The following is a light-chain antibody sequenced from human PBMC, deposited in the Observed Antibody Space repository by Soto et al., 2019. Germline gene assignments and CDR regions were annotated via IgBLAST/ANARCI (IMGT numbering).Light chain of an antibody. J-gene: IGKJ1*01. Sequence: DIVMTQSPLSLAVTPGEPASISCRSSQSPLHTDGYNYLDWYLQKPGQSPQLLIYLGANRASGVPDRFSGSGAGTDFTLKISRVEAEDVGVSYCMPSLQTPRTFGQGTKVEIK. V-gene: IGKV2-28*01. CDR1: QSPLHTDGYNY. CDR3: MPSLQTPRT. CDR2: LGA.